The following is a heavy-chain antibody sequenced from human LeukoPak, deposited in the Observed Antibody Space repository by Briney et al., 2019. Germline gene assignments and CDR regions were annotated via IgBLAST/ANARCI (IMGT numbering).Heavy chain of an antibody. CDR1: GFTFSSYE. Sequence: GGSLRLSCAASGFTFSSYEMNWVRQAPGKGLEWASYISSGGSTIYYADSVKGRFTISRDNAKNSLYLQMNSLRAEDTAVYYCARGSVLRYFDWLPDWFDPWGQGTLVTVSS. CDR2: ISSGGSTI. V-gene: IGHV3-48*03. J-gene: IGHJ5*02. CDR3: ARGSVLRYFDWLPDWFDP. D-gene: IGHD3-9*01.